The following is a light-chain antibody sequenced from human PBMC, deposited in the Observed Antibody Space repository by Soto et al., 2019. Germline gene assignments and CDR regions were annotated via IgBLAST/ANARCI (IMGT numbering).Light chain of an antibody. CDR2: DAS. J-gene: IGKJ4*01. CDR1: HSVSNY. V-gene: IGKV3-11*01. CDR3: QQRSNWPLT. Sequence: EIVLTQSPATLSLSPGETATLACRASHSVSNYLAWYQQKPGQAPRPLIYDASTRATGVPAKFSGSGSGTDFTLTISSLEPVDFAVYFCQQRSNWPLTFGGGTKVEIK.